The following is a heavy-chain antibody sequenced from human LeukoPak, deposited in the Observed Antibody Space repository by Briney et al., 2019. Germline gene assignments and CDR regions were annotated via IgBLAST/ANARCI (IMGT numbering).Heavy chain of an antibody. CDR1: GFTFSSYG. CDR2: ISYDGSNK. D-gene: IGHD2-15*01. CDR3: AKPDKLVVAATYFDY. Sequence: PGGSLRLSCAASGFTFSSYGMHWIRQAPGKGLEWVAVISYDGSNKYYADSVKGRFTISRDNSKNTLYLQMNGLRAEDTAVYYCAKPDKLVVAATYFDYWGQGTLVTVSS. V-gene: IGHV3-30*18. J-gene: IGHJ4*02.